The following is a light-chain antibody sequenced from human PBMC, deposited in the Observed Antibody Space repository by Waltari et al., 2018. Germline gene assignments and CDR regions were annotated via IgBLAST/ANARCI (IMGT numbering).Light chain of an antibody. CDR3: QQRSQWPPVT. J-gene: IGKJ3*01. V-gene: IGKV3-11*01. CDR1: QSVNTY. Sequence: ELVLTQSPATLPLSPGERATLSCRASQSVNTYLAWYQQKPGQAPRLLIYDASNRATGIPARFSGSGSGTDFTLTISSLEPEDFAIYYCQQRSQWPPVTFGPGTKVNIK. CDR2: DAS.